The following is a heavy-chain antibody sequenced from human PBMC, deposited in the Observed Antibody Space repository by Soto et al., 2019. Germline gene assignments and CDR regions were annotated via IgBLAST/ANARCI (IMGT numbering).Heavy chain of an antibody. CDR1: GFTFSSYA. CDR2: ISSNGGST. V-gene: IGHV3-64D*08. J-gene: IGHJ6*02. Sequence: GGSLRLSCSASGFTFSSYAMHWVRQAPGKGLEYVSAISSNGGSTYYAESVKGRFTISRDNSKNTLYLQMSSLRAEDTAVYYCVKDRRDFWSCYSLGQPRGYYYYGMDVWGQGTTVTVSS. D-gene: IGHD3-3*01. CDR3: VKDRRDFWSCYSLGQPRGYYYYGMDV.